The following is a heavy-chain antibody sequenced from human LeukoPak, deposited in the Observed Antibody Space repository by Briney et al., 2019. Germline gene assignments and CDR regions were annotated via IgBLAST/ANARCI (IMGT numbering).Heavy chain of an antibody. CDR1: GFTFSSYA. CDR3: AKDYGYYYGSGSYGVDY. Sequence: GGSLRLSCAAPGFTFSSYAMSWVRQAPGKGLEWVSAISGSGGSTYYADSVKGRFTISRDNSKNTLYLQMNSLRAEDTAVYYCAKDYGYYYGSGSYGVDYWGQGTLVTVSS. D-gene: IGHD3-10*01. CDR2: ISGSGGST. V-gene: IGHV3-23*01. J-gene: IGHJ4*02.